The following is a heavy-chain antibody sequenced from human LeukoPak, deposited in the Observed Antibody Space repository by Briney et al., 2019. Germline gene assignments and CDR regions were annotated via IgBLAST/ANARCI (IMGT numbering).Heavy chain of an antibody. V-gene: IGHV1-3*01. D-gene: IGHD3-10*01. J-gene: IGHJ6*02. CDR2: INAGNGNT. CDR1: GYTFTSYA. Sequence: ASVKVSCKASGYTFTSYAMHWVRQAPGQRLEWMGWINAGNGNTKYSQKFQGRVTITRDTSASTAYMEVSSLRSEDTSVYYCARDSGNYHYDMDVWGQGTTVIVSS. CDR3: ARDSGNYHYDMDV.